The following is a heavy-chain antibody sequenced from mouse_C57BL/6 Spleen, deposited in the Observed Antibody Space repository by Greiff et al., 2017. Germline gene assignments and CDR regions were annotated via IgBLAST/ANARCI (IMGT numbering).Heavy chain of an antibody. CDR3: ARGATVVAYWYFDV. Sequence: VQLQQPGAELVMPGASVKLSCKASGYTFTSYWMHWVKQRPGQGLEWIGEIDPSDSYTNYNQKFKGKSTLTVDKSSSTAYMQLSSLTSEDSAVYYCARGATVVAYWYFDVWGTGTTVTVSS. V-gene: IGHV1-69*01. J-gene: IGHJ1*03. D-gene: IGHD1-1*01. CDR1: GYTFTSYW. CDR2: IDPSDSYT.